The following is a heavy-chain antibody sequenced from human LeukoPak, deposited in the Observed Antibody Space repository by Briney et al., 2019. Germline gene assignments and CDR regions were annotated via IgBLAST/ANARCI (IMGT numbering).Heavy chain of an antibody. CDR3: ARYTGNYYYYYKDV. CDR2: INHSGST. CDR1: GRPFSGYY. J-gene: IGHJ6*03. D-gene: IGHD1-26*01. Sequence: SETLSLTCAVYGRPFSGYYWSWIRQPPEKGLEWIGEINHSGSTNYNPSLKSRVSILVDSSKNQISLKLISVTAADTAVYYCARYTGNYYYYYKDVWGKGTTVTVSS. V-gene: IGHV4-34*01.